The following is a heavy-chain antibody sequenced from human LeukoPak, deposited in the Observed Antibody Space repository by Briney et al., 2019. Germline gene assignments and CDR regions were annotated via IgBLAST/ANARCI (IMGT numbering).Heavy chain of an antibody. Sequence: ASVKVSCKASGGTFSSYAISWVRQAPGQGLEWMGGIIPIFGTANYAQKFQGRVTITADESTSTAYMELSSLRSEDTAVYYCAREHSGYYGFDYWGQGTLVTVSS. CDR1: GGTFSSYA. J-gene: IGHJ4*02. V-gene: IGHV1-69*13. D-gene: IGHD5-12*01. CDR2: IIPIFGTA. CDR3: AREHSGYYGFDY.